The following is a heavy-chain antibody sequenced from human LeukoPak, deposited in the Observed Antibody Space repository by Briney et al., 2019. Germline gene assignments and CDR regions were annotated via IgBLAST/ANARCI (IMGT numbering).Heavy chain of an antibody. Sequence: GGSLRLSCAASGFTFSSYSMNWVRQAPGKGLEWVSSISSSSSYIYYADSVKGRLTISRDNAKNSLYLQMNSLRAEDTAVYYCAMFRSSGYAGHYNDYWGQGTLVTVSS. V-gene: IGHV3-21*01. D-gene: IGHD3-22*01. CDR3: AMFRSSGYAGHYNDY. CDR2: ISSSSSYI. J-gene: IGHJ4*02. CDR1: GFTFSSYS.